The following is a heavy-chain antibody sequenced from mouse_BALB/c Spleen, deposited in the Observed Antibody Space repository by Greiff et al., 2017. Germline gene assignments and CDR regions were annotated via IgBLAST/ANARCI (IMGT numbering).Heavy chain of an antibody. CDR1: GFNIKDTY. Sequence: VQLQQSGAELVKPGASVKLSCTASGFNIKDTYMHWVKQRPGQGLEWIGVINPGSGGTNYNEKFKGKATLTADKSSSTAYMQLSSLTSDDSAVYFCARGGLRGAMDYWGQGTSVTVSS. V-gene: IGHV1-54*01. CDR3: ARGGLRGAMDY. CDR2: INPGSGGT. J-gene: IGHJ4*01. D-gene: IGHD2-4*01.